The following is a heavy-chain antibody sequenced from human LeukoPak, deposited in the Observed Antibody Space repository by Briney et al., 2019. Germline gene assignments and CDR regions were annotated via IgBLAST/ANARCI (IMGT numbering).Heavy chain of an antibody. CDR1: GYTFTSYG. D-gene: IGHD2-15*01. J-gene: IGHJ5*02. CDR3: ARSTLYCSGGSCYFGWFDP. CDR2: ISAYNGNT. Sequence: ASVKVSCKASGYTFTSYGISWVRQAPGQGLEWMGWISAYNGNTNYAQKLQGRVTMTTDTSTSTAYMELRSLRSDDTAVYYCARSTLYCSGGSCYFGWFDPWGQGTLVTVSS. V-gene: IGHV1-18*01.